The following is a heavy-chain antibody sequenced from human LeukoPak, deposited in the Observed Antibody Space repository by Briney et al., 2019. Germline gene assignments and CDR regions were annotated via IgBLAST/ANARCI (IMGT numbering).Heavy chain of an antibody. CDR1: GASVSSASY. V-gene: IGHV4-61*01. D-gene: IGHD1-26*01. CDR2: IYNGVNT. J-gene: IGHJ5*02. Sequence: PSETLSLTCTVSGASVSSASYWSWIRQPPGKGVEWIAHIYNGVNTNYNPSLKSRVTISVDTSKNQFSLRLNSVTAADMAVYYCARSRAFNSGAFDPWGQGSLVTVSS. CDR3: ARSRAFNSGAFDP.